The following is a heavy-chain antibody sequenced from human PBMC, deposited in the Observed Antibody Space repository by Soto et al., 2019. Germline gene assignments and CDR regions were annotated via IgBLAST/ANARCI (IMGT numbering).Heavy chain of an antibody. D-gene: IGHD2-8*01. Sequence: GGSLRLSCAASGFTFSSYAISWVRQAPGKGLEWVGFIRSKAYGGTTEYAASVKGRFTISRDDSKSIAYLQMNSLKTEDTAVYYCTAGKLYPSLDFDYWGQGTLVTVSS. V-gene: IGHV3-49*04. CDR2: IRSKAYGGTT. CDR1: GFTFSSYA. J-gene: IGHJ4*02. CDR3: TAGKLYPSLDFDY.